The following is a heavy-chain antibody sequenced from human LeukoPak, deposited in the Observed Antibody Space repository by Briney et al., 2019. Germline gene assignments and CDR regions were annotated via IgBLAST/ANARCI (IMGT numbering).Heavy chain of an antibody. CDR2: IIPIFGTA. CDR1: GYIFTDYY. Sequence: GASVKVSCKASGYIFTDYYMHWVRQAPGQGLERMGGIIPIFGTANYAQKFQGRVTITADESTSTAYMELSSLRSEDTAVYYCARGPGIAAAGGLSGYYFDYWGQGTLVTVSS. CDR3: ARGPGIAAAGGLSGYYFDY. D-gene: IGHD6-13*01. V-gene: IGHV1-69*13. J-gene: IGHJ4*02.